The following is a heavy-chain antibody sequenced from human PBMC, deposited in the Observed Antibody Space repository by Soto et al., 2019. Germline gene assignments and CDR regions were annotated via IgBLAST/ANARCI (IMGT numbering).Heavy chain of an antibody. D-gene: IGHD3-22*01. Sequence: ASVKVSCKASGFTFTSSAMQWVRRARGQRLEWIGWIVVGSGNTNYAQKFQERVTITRDMSTSTAYMKQSSLRSEDTAVYYCAASYYYDSSGWDYWGQGTLVTVSS. CDR2: IVVGSGNT. V-gene: IGHV1-58*02. CDR1: GFTFTSSA. J-gene: IGHJ4*02. CDR3: AASYYYDSSGWDY.